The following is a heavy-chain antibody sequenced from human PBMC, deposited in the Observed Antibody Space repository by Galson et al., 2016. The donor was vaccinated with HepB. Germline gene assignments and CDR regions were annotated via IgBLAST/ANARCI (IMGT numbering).Heavy chain of an antibody. CDR2: ISGYNGNT. J-gene: IGHJ4*02. CDR3: ARDRPTAANSGSYLNF. CDR1: GYTFTSYG. Sequence: SVKVSCKGSGYTFTSYGISWVRQAPGQGLEWMGWISGYNGNTKYAQRPQGRVTMTKDTSTSTAYMELRSLRSDDTAVYYCARDRPTAANSGSYLNFWGQGTLVPVSS. V-gene: IGHV1-18*04. D-gene: IGHD3-10*01.